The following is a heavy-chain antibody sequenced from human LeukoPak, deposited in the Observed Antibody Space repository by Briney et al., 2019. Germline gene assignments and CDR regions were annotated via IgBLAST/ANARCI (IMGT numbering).Heavy chain of an antibody. J-gene: IGHJ4*02. CDR1: GFTFSSYA. CDR2: ISYDGSNK. CDR3: ARDSPPVSFDY. V-gene: IGHV3-30-3*01. Sequence: GGSLRLSCAASGFTFSSYAMHWVRQAPGKGLELVAVISYDGSNKYYADSVKGRFTISRDNSKNTLYLQMNSLRAEDTAVYYCARDSPPVSFDYWGQGTLVTVSS.